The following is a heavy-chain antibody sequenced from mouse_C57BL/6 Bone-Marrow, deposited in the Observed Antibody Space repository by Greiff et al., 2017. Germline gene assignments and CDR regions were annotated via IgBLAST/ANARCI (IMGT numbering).Heavy chain of an antibody. CDR3: ASHYYGSSHWYFDV. Sequence: QVQLQQSGAELVKPGASVKISCKASGYAFSSYWMNWVKQRPGKGLEWIGQIYPGDGDTNYNGKFKGQATLTADKSSSTAYMQLSSLTSEDSAVYFCASHYYGSSHWYFDVWGTGTTVTVSS. V-gene: IGHV1-80*01. CDR2: IYPGDGDT. D-gene: IGHD1-1*01. J-gene: IGHJ1*03. CDR1: GYAFSSYW.